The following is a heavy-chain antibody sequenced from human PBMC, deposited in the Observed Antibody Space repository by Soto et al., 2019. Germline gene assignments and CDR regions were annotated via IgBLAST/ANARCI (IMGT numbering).Heavy chain of an antibody. D-gene: IGHD5-12*01. J-gene: IGHJ4*02. CDR2: IYYSGST. V-gene: IGHV4-31*03. CDR3: ARVLRPGYSGYDFGFDY. Sequence: QVQLQESGPGLVKPSQTLSLTCTVSGGSIGSGGYYWSWIRQHPGKGLEWIGYIYYSGSTYYNPSLKSRVTISVDTSKNQFSLKLSSVTAADTAVYYCARVLRPGYSGYDFGFDYWGQGTLVTVSS. CDR1: GGSIGSGGYY.